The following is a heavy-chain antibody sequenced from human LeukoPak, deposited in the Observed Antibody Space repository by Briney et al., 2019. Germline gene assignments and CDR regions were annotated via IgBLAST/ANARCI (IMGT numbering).Heavy chain of an antibody. CDR3: AQPATPGTLDY. CDR2: IYWDDDR. Sequence: SGPTLVKPTQTLTLTCTFSGGGVGVGWIRQPPGKALEWLALIYWDDDRRYSPSLKTRLTITKDTSKNQVVLTMTDMDPVNTATYYCAQPATPGTLDYWGQGTLVIVSS. CDR1: GGGVG. J-gene: IGHJ4*02. V-gene: IGHV2-5*02. D-gene: IGHD6-13*01.